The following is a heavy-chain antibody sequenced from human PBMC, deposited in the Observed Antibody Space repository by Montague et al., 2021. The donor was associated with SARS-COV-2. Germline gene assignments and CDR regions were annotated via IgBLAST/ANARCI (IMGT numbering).Heavy chain of an antibody. CDR3: AKEQYSSSWSDFDY. Sequence: SLRLSCAASGFTFSTYPMHWVLQAPGKGLEWLVVTSYDGSKKDYADSVKGRFTISRDNSENMLYLQMNSLRAEDTAVYYCAKEQYSSSWSDFDYWGHGTVVAVSS. CDR2: TSYDGSKK. V-gene: IGHV3-30*04. J-gene: IGHJ4*01. D-gene: IGHD6-13*01. CDR1: GFTFSTYP.